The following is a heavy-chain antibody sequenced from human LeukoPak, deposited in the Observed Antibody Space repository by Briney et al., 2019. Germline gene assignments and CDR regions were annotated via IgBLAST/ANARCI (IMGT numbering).Heavy chain of an antibody. Sequence: PGRSLLLSCTASGFTFGDYAMSWVRQAPGKGLEWVGFIRSKAYGGTTEYAASVKGRFTISRDDSKSIAYLQMNSLKTEDTAVYYCTSSWYCSSTSCSDAFDIWGQGTMVTVSS. CDR2: IRSKAYGGTT. CDR1: GFTFGDYA. D-gene: IGHD2-2*01. CDR3: TSSWYCSSTSCSDAFDI. J-gene: IGHJ3*02. V-gene: IGHV3-49*04.